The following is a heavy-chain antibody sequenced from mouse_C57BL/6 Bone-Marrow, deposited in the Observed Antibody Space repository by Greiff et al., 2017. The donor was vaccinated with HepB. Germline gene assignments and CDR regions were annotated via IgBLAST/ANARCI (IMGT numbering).Heavy chain of an antibody. CDR2: IRNKANGYTT. D-gene: IGHD6-2*01. V-gene: IGHV7-3*01. Sequence: DVKLVESGGGLVQPGGSLSLSCAASGFTFTDYYMTWVRQPPGKALEWLGFIRNKANGYTTEYSASVKGRFTISRDSSQSILYLQMNALRAEDSATYYCARYRSISVEDYAMDYWGQGTSVTVSS. CDR1: GFTFTDYY. CDR3: ARYRSISVEDYAMDY. J-gene: IGHJ4*01.